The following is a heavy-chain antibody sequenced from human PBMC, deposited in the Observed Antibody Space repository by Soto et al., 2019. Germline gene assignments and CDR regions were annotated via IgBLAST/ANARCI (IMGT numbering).Heavy chain of an antibody. CDR1: GGSFSGYY. Sequence: QVQLQQWGAGLLKPSETLSLTCAVYGGSFSGYYWSWIRQPPGKGLEWIGEINHSGSTNYNPSLKSRVTISVDTSKNQFSLKLSSVTAADTAVYYCARPSGSSGYGYFDYWGQGTLVTVSS. CDR2: INHSGST. CDR3: ARPSGSSGYGYFDY. D-gene: IGHD3-22*01. V-gene: IGHV4-34*01. J-gene: IGHJ4*02.